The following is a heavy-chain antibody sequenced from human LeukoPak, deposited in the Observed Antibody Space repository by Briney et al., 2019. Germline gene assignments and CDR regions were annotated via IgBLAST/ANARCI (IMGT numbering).Heavy chain of an antibody. CDR1: GGSISSGGYS. J-gene: IGHJ3*02. D-gene: IGHD3-16*02. Sequence: SETLSLTCAVSGGSISSGGYSWSWIRQPPGKGLEWIGYIYYSGSTYYNPSLKSRVTISVDTSKNQFSLKLSSVTAADTAVYYCAITDMITFGGVIASTSGAFDIWGQGTMVTVSS. V-gene: IGHV4-30-4*07. CDR3: AITDMITFGGVIASTSGAFDI. CDR2: IYYSGST.